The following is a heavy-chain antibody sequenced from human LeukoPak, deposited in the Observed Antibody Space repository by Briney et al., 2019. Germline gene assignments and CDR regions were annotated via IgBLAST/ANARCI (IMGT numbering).Heavy chain of an antibody. CDR2: IIPIFGTA. CDR3: ARGNYYYYYMDV. J-gene: IGHJ6*03. CDR1: GYTFTSYG. V-gene: IGHV1-69*13. Sequence: SVKVSCKTSGYTFTSYGISWVRQAPGQGLEWMGGIIPIFGTANYAQKFQGRVTITADESTSTAYMELSSLRSEDTAVYYCARGNYYYYYMDVWGKGTTVTISS.